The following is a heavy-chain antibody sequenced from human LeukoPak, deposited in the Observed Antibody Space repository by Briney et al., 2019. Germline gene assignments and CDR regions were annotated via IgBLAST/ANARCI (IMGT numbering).Heavy chain of an antibody. CDR1: GFTFSSHA. CDR2: ISYDGSNK. CDR3: ARNFGPYSNILYSLDY. J-gene: IGHJ4*02. V-gene: IGHV3-30-3*01. Sequence: TGGSLRLSCAASGFTFSSHAMHWVRQAPGKGLEWVAVISYDGSNKYYADSVKGRFTISRDNSKNTLYLQMNSLRAVDTAVYYCARNFGPYSNILYSLDYWGQGTLVTVSS. D-gene: IGHD6-13*01.